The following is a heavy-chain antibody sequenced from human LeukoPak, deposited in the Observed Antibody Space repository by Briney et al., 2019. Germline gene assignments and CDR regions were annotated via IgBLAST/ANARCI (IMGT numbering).Heavy chain of an antibody. CDR3: AVRGPYYFDY. J-gene: IGHJ4*02. CDR2: INHSGST. V-gene: IGHV4-34*01. Sequence: NPSETLSLTCAVYGESFSGYYWSWIRQPPGKGLEWIGEINHSGSTNYNPSLKSRVTISVDTSKNQFSLRLSSVTAADTAVYYCAVRGPYYFDYWGQGTLVTVSS. CDR1: GESFSGYY.